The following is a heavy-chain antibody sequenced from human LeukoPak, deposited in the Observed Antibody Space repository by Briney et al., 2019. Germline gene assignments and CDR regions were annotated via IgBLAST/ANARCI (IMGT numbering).Heavy chain of an antibody. CDR2: TSDRDGA. Sequence: SETLSLTCTVSGGSISTYYWSWIRQSPGKGLEWIGYTSDRDGATYNPSLKSRVTMSVDTSKTHFSLKLNSVTAADTAVYYCARLPSHWGQGTLVTVSS. CDR3: ARLPSH. V-gene: IGHV4-59*08. CDR1: GGSISTYY. J-gene: IGHJ4*02.